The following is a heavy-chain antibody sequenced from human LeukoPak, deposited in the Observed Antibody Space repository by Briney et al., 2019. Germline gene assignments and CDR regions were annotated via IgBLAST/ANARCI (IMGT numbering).Heavy chain of an antibody. CDR1: GGIFSSYA. J-gene: IGHJ4*02. D-gene: IGHD4-23*01. V-gene: IGHV1-69*05. CDR2: IIPIFGTA. Sequence: SVKVSCKASGGIFSSYAISWVRQAPGQGLEWMGRIIPIFGTANYAQKFQGRVTITTDESTSTAYMELSSLRSEDTAVYYCARDDGGNSVSDYWGQGTLVTVSS. CDR3: ARDDGGNSVSDY.